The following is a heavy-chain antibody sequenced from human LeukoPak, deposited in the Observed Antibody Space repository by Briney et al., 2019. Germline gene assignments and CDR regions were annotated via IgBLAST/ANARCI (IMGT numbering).Heavy chain of an antibody. V-gene: IGHV3-30-3*01. Sequence: GRSLRLSCAASGFTFSSYAVHWVRQPPGKGLEWVTIISYDGSEEYYADPVKGRFTISRDNSKNTLYLQMNSLRAEDTAVYYCARGFGESSHAFDIWGRGTMVTVSS. D-gene: IGHD3-10*01. J-gene: IGHJ3*02. CDR3: ARGFGESSHAFDI. CDR2: ISYDGSEE. CDR1: GFTFSSYA.